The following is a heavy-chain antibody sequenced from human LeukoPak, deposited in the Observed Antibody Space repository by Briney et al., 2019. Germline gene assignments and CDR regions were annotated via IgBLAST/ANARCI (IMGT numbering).Heavy chain of an antibody. D-gene: IGHD5-18*01. CDR3: AKDPRRGYSYGHMKRTYMDV. CDR2: ISYDGSNK. V-gene: IGHV3-30*18. CDR1: GFTFSSYG. J-gene: IGHJ6*03. Sequence: GGSLRLSCAASGFTFSSYGMYWVRQAPGKGLEWVAVISYDGSNKDYADSVKGRFTISRDNSKNTVHLQMNSLRAEDTAMYYCAKDPRRGYSYGHMKRTYMDVWGKGTTVTVSS.